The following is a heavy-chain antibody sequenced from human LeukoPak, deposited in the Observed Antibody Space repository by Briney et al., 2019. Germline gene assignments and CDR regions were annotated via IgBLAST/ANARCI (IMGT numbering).Heavy chain of an antibody. CDR1: GCTFTSYG. J-gene: IGHJ4*02. CDR2: ISAYNGNT. CDR3: ARDYGGAPDIVVVVAVDY. V-gene: IGHV1-18*01. D-gene: IGHD2-15*01. Sequence: ASVKVSCKASGCTFTSYGISWVRQAPGQGLEWMGWISAYNGNTNYAQKLQGRVTMTTDTSTSTAYMELRSVRSDDTAVYYCARDYGGAPDIVVVVAVDYWGQGTLVTVSS.